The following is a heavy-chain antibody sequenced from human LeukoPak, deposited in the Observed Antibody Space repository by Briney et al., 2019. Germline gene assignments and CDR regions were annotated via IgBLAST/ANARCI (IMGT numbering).Heavy chain of an antibody. CDR3: ARDLTKQWLVPYWFDP. D-gene: IGHD6-19*01. V-gene: IGHV4-39*07. CDR1: IGSISSSDYY. Sequence: PSETLSLTCTVSIGSISSSDYYWGWIRQPPGKGLEWIGSIDYSGSTFYNPSLKRRFTISVDTSKNQFSLKLTSVTAADTAVYYCARDLTKQWLVPYWFDPWGQGALVTVSS. CDR2: IDYSGST. J-gene: IGHJ5*02.